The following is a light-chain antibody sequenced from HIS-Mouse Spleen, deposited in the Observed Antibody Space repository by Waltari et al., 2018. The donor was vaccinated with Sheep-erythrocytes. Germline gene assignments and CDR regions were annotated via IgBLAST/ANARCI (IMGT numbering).Light chain of an antibody. J-gene: IGLJ3*02. CDR1: SSYVGGYNY. CDR3: CSYAGSYTWV. Sequence: QSALTQPRSVSGSPGQSVTLSCTGTSSYVGGYNYVSWYQQHPGKAPKLMIYEVSKRPSGVPDRFSGSKSGNTASLTISGLQAEDEADYYCCSYAGSYTWVFGGGTKLTVL. V-gene: IGLV2-11*01. CDR2: EVS.